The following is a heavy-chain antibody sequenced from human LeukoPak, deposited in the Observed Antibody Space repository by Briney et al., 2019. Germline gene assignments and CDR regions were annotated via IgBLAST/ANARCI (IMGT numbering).Heavy chain of an antibody. D-gene: IGHD3-10*01. J-gene: IGHJ4*02. V-gene: IGHV1-46*01. CDR3: ARSNYYGSGSYYNDY. Sequence: GASVKVSCKASGYTFTSYYMHWVRQAPGQGLEWMGIINPSGGSTSYAQKFQGRVTMTRDMSTSTVYMELSSLRSVDTAVYYCARSNYYGSGSYYNDYWGQGTLVTVSS. CDR1: GYTFTSYY. CDR2: INPSGGST.